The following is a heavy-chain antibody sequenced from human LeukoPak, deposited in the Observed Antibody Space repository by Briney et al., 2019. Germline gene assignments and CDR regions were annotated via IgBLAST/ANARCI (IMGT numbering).Heavy chain of an antibody. Sequence: SQTLSLTCAISGDSVSSNSAAWNWIRQFPSRGLEWLGRTYYRSKWYNDYAVSVKSRITINPDTSKNQFSLQLNSVTPEDTAVYYCARGRGRHSSGLDYWGQGTLVTVSS. CDR3: ARGRGRHSSGLDY. D-gene: IGHD6-19*01. CDR1: GDSVSSNSAA. CDR2: TYYRSKWYN. V-gene: IGHV6-1*01. J-gene: IGHJ4*02.